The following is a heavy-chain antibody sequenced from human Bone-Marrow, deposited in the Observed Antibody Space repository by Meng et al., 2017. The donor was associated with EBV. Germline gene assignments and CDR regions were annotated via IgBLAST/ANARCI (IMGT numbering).Heavy chain of an antibody. CDR3: ARHQNDIVATLGY. D-gene: IGHD5-12*01. Sequence: QVAGPGLVKPAGTSSPDCTVSGGSISSSSYYWGWCRQPPGKGLEWIGSIYYSGSTYYNPSLKSRVTISVDTSKNQFSLKLSSVTAADTAVYYCARHQNDIVATLGYWGQGTLVTVSS. J-gene: IGHJ4*02. CDR1: GGSISSSSYY. CDR2: IYYSGST. V-gene: IGHV4-39*01.